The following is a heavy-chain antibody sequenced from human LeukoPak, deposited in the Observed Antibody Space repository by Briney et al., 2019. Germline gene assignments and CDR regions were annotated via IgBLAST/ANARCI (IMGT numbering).Heavy chain of an antibody. CDR3: ARGPVYYYYGMGV. CDR2: FYSGGIT. J-gene: IGHJ6*02. V-gene: IGHV3-53*01. CDR1: GFSVSSNH. Sequence: GGSLRLSCAASGFSVSSNHMSWGRQAPGKGLEWVSVFYSGGITYYADSVKGQFTISRHNSKNTLYLQKNGLRAQDTAVYYCARGPVYYYYGMGVWGQGTTVTVSS.